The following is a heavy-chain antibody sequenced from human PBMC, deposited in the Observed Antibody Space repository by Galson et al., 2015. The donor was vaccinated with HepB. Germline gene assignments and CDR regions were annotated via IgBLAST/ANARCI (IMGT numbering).Heavy chain of an antibody. CDR1: GYTFTSYG. J-gene: IGHJ4*02. CDR3: ARDQGAIDYGSGKEFDY. D-gene: IGHD3-10*01. V-gene: IGHV1-18*04. CDR2: ISAYNGNT. Sequence: SVKVSCKASGYTFTSYGISWVRQAPGQGLEWMGWISAYNGNTNYAQKLQGRVTMTTDTSTSTAYMELRSLRSDDTAVYYCARDQGAIDYGSGKEFDYWGQGTLVTVSS.